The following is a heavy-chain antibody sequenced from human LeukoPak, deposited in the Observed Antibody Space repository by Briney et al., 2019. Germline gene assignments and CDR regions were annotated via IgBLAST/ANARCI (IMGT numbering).Heavy chain of an antibody. J-gene: IGHJ4*02. V-gene: IGHV3-72*01. CDR1: GFTFSDHY. CDR3: VTGTAVFDY. CDR2: TRSKANRYTT. Sequence: GGSLRLSCAASGFTFSDHYMDWVRQAPGKGVEWVARTRSKANRYTTEYAASVKGRFSISRDDSKNSLYLQMSSLKTDDTAVYYCVTGTAVFDYWGQGTLVTVTS. D-gene: IGHD1-7*01.